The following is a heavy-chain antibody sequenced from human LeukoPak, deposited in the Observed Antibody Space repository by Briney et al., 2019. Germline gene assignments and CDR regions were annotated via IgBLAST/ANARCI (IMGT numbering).Heavy chain of an antibody. CDR3: ARGAYGDK. J-gene: IGHJ4*02. V-gene: IGHV1-18*01. CDR1: GYTLTSYG. CDR2: ISTQSGNT. Sequence: ASVKVSCKASGYTLTSYGINWIRQPPGQGLEWMGWISTQSGNTNYAQKVQGRLTLTTDRSTNTAYMELRSLRSDDTAVYYCARGAYGDKWGQGTMVTVSS. D-gene: IGHD4-17*01.